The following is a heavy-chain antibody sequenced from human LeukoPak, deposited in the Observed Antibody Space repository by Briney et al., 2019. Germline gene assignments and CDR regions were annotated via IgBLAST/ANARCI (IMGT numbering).Heavy chain of an antibody. J-gene: IGHJ4*02. CDR1: GFSFSSYW. D-gene: IGHD3-3*01. CDR3: ARDESGFYY. CDR2: IKEDGSEK. Sequence: GGSLRLSCAASGFSFSSYWMSWVRQAPGRGLEWVANIKEDGSEKYYLVSVKGRFTISRDNAKNSLNLQMNGLRAEDTAVYFCARDESGFYYWGQGTLVTVSS. V-gene: IGHV3-7*01.